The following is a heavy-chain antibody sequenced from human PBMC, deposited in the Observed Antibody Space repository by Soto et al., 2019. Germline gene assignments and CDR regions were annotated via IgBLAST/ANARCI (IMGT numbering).Heavy chain of an antibody. CDR2: VSHDGRNT. CDR1: GFTFSDYA. Sequence: VQLVESGGGVVQPGRSLRLSCAASGFTFSDYAMHWVRQAPGKGLEWVAVVSHDGRNTHYADSVKGRFTNSSDSAKNTVSLEMTSLRAEDTAVYYCAKGGRQWLVTSDFNYWGQGALVTVSS. CDR3: AKGGRQWLVTSDFNY. D-gene: IGHD6-19*01. V-gene: IGHV3-30*18. J-gene: IGHJ4*02.